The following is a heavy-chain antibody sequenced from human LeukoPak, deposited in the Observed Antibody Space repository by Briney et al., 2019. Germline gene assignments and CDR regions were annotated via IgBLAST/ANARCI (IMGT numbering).Heavy chain of an antibody. Sequence: PSETLSLTCTVSGGSISSSGYYWGWIRQPPGKVLEWIGEINHSGSTNYNPSLKSRVTISVDTSKNQFSLKLSSVTAADTAVYYCARGRQQQLVRSNRFDPWGQGTLVTVSS. J-gene: IGHJ5*02. CDR2: INHSGST. V-gene: IGHV4-39*07. CDR3: ARGRQQQLVRSNRFDP. D-gene: IGHD6-13*01. CDR1: GGSISSSGYY.